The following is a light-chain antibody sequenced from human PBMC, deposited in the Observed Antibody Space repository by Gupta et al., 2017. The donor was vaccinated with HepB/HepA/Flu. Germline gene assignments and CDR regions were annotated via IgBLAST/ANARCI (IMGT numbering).Light chain of an antibody. CDR2: EVS. CDR1: ISDVGSYNL. CDR3: CSYAGSRV. J-gene: IGLJ3*02. V-gene: IGLV2-23*02. Sequence: SALTQPASVSGSPGQSHTISCIGTISDVGSYNLVSWYQQQPGKAPKLMIYEVSKRPSGVSNRFSGSKSGNTASRTISGLQAEDEADYYCCSYAGSRVFGGGTKLTVL.